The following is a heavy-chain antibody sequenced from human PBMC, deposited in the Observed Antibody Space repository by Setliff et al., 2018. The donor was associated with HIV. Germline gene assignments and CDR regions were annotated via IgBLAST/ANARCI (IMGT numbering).Heavy chain of an antibody. CDR1: GFTFSRCT. CDR3: AREVVGATSHDAFDI. V-gene: IGHV3-64*02. Sequence: GGSLRLSCAASGFTFSRCTMHWVRQAPGKVLEYVSAISTNGDTTYYVDSVEGRFTISRDNSKNTLFLQMGSLRAEDTAVYYCAREVVGATSHDAFDIWGQGTMVTVSS. J-gene: IGHJ3*02. D-gene: IGHD1-26*01. CDR2: ISTNGDTT.